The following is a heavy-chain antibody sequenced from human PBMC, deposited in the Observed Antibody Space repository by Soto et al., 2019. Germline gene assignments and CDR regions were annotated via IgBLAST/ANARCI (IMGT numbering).Heavy chain of an antibody. CDR1: GGSISSYY. D-gene: IGHD2-2*01. V-gene: IGHV4-59*12. CDR2: IYYSGST. Sequence: SETLSLTCTVSGGSISSYYWSWIRQPPGKGLEWIGYIYYSGSTNYNPSLKSRVTISVDTSKNQFSLKLSSVTAADTAVYYCARAPQPDWFDPWGQGTLVTVSS. J-gene: IGHJ5*02. CDR3: ARAPQPDWFDP.